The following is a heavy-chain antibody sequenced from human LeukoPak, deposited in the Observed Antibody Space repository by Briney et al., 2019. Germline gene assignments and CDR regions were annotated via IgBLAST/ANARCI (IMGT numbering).Heavy chain of an antibody. Sequence: GGSLILSCAASGFTFSSYSMNWVRQAPGKGLEWVSYISSSSSTIYYADSVKGRFTISRDNAKNSLYLQMNSLRAEDTAVYYCARDWSGFDYWGQGTLVTVSS. V-gene: IGHV3-48*01. CDR2: ISSSSSTI. CDR1: GFTFSSYS. D-gene: IGHD3-10*01. CDR3: ARDWSGFDY. J-gene: IGHJ4*02.